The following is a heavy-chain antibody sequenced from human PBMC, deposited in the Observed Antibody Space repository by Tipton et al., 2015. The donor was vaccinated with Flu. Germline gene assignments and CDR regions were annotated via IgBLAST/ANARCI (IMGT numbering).Heavy chain of an antibody. J-gene: IGHJ3*02. CDR2: ISYSGYT. Sequence: TLSLTCTVSGGSISNYYWNWIRQPPGKGLEWIGYISYSGYTNYNPSLKSRVTLSLDTSKNNFSLRLSSVTAADTAVYYCARGVYGDDGAFDIWGRGTMVTVSS. V-gene: IGHV4-59*01. CDR3: ARGVYGDDGAFDI. CDR1: GGSISNYY. D-gene: IGHD4-17*01.